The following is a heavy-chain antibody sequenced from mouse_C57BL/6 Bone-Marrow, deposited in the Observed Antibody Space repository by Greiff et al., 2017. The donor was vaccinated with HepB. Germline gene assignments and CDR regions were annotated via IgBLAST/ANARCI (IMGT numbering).Heavy chain of an antibody. CDR1: GFTFNTYA. V-gene: IGHV10-3*01. D-gene: IGHD3-2*02. CDR3: VREGTSSGPFDY. J-gene: IGHJ2*01. Sequence: EVQLVESGGGLVQPKGSFKLSCAASGFTFNTYAMHWVRQAPGKGLEWVARIRSKSSNYATYYADSVKDRFTISRDDSQSMLYLQMNNLKTEDTAMYYCVREGTSSGPFDYWGQGTTLTVSS. CDR2: IRSKSSNYAT.